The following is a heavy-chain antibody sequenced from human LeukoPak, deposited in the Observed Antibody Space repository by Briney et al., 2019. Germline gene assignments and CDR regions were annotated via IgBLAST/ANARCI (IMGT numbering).Heavy chain of an antibody. CDR2: ISYDGSNK. D-gene: IGHD4-23*01. J-gene: IGHJ3*02. CDR1: GFTISSYG. V-gene: IGHV3-30*18. CDR3: AKDSSRTYTVADDAFDI. Sequence: PWTSLRLSCAASGFTISSYGMHWVRQAPGKGLEWEAVISYDGSNKYTADSVKGRFTISRDNSKNTLYLQMNSLRAEDTAVYYCAKDSSRTYTVADDAFDIWGQGTMVTVS.